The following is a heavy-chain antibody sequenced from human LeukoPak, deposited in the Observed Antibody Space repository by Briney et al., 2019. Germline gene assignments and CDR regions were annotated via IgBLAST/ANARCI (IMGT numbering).Heavy chain of an antibody. Sequence: GYVTDTCKTSGYSHPDYYLHWVRQAPGKGREWVGWINPNSGGTSAAQKFQGRVTMTRDTSITTVYMEVSWLTSDDTAIYYCARADRLHGGPYLIGPWGQGTLVTVSS. D-gene: IGHD2-21*01. CDR3: ARADRLHGGPYLIGP. CDR2: INPNSGGT. CDR1: GYSHPDYY. J-gene: IGHJ5*02. V-gene: IGHV1-2*02.